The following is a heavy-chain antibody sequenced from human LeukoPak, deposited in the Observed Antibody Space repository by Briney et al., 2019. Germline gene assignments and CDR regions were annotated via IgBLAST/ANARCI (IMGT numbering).Heavy chain of an antibody. J-gene: IGHJ4*02. CDR3: AKGAYSSGWYHFDY. CDR1: GYTFEDYA. D-gene: IGHD6-19*01. V-gene: IGHV3-9*01. Sequence: PGGSLRLSCAASGYTFEDYAMHWVRQAPGKGLEWVSGISWNSGSIDYADSVKGRFTISRDNAKNSLYLQMNSLRAEDTALYYCAKGAYSSGWYHFDYWGRGTLVTASS. CDR2: ISWNSGSI.